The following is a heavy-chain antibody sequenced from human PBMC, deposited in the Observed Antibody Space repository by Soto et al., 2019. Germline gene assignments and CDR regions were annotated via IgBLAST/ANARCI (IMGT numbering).Heavy chain of an antibody. CDR2: IYYSGST. D-gene: IGHD6-13*01. CDR1: GGSISSYY. J-gene: IGHJ6*02. V-gene: IGHV4-59*01. CDR3: ARVGENSSSWYGDYYYGMDV. Sequence: ASETLSLTCTVSGGSISSYYWSWIRQPPGKGLEWIGYIYYSGSTNYNPSLKGRVTISVDTSKNQFSLKLSSVTAADTAVYYCARVGENSSSWYGDYYYGMDVWGQGTTVTVSS.